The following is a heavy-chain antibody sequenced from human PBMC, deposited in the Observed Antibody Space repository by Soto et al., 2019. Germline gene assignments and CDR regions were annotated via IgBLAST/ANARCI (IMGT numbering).Heavy chain of an antibody. J-gene: IGHJ6*02. CDR1: GGSISSGGYS. D-gene: IGHD3-10*01. V-gene: IGHV4-30-2*06. CDR2: LYPTGSS. CDR3: ARAPPGPSPRWVL. Sequence: QLQLRESGSGLVKPSETLSLTCTVSGGSISSGGYSWSWIRQSPETGLVRLGCLYPTGSSYYHTSLKSRVTISIDTSRNQSSLNLTSAPAADTAVYYCARAPPGPSPRWVLWGQGTTVTVS.